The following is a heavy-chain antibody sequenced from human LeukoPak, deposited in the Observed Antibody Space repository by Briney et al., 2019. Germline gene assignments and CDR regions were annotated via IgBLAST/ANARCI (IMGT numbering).Heavy chain of an antibody. CDR3: ARRRLKPYYYDSSGYYRPDAFDI. Sequence: SETLSLTCAVYGGSFSGYYWSWIRQPPGKGLEWIGEINHSGSTNYNPSLKSRVTISVDTSKNQFSLKLSSVTAADTAVYYCARRRLKPYYYDSSGYYRPDAFDIWGQGTMVTVSS. CDR2: INHSGST. V-gene: IGHV4-34*01. CDR1: GGSFSGYY. D-gene: IGHD3-22*01. J-gene: IGHJ3*02.